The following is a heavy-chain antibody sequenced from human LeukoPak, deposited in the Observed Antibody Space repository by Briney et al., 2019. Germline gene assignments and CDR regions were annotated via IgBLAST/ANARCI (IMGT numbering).Heavy chain of an antibody. CDR3: ATLDWAFDI. J-gene: IGHJ3*02. D-gene: IGHD3-9*01. V-gene: IGHV4-39*01. CDR1: GGSISSSSYY. Sequence: SETLSLTCTVSGGSISSSSYYWGWIRQPPGKGLEWSGSIYYSGSTYYNPSLKSRVTISVDTSKNQFSLKLSSVTAADTAVYYCATLDWAFDIWGQGTMVTVSS. CDR2: IYYSGST.